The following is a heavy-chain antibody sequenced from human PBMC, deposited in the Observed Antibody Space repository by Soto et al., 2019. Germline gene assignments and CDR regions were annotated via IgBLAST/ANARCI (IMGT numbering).Heavy chain of an antibody. CDR1: GFIFSDFA. Sequence: EVQLLESEGGLVQPGRSLRLSCAASGFIFSDFAMSWVRQAPGKGLEWVSALSGSGSSTYYADSVKGRFTISRDNLKNTVSLQMNNLIAEDTAVYYCAKGGVTRSYYYAMDVWGQGTTVTVSS. CDR2: LSGSGSST. CDR3: AKGGVTRSYYYAMDV. J-gene: IGHJ6*02. V-gene: IGHV3-23*01.